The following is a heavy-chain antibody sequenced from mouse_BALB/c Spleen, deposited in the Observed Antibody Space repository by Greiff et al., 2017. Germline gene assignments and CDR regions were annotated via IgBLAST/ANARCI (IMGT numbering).Heavy chain of an antibody. CDR1: GFTFSSYA. CDR3: ARLYSRNYYAMDY. J-gene: IGHJ4*01. Sequence: EVQVVESGGGLVKPGGSLKLSCAASGFTFSSYAMSWVRQTPEKRLEWVATISSGGSYTYYPDSVKGRFTISRDNAKNTLYLQMSSLRSEDTAMYYCARLYSRNYYAMDYWGQGTSVTVSS. V-gene: IGHV5-9-3*01. CDR2: ISSGGSYT. D-gene: IGHD2-1*01.